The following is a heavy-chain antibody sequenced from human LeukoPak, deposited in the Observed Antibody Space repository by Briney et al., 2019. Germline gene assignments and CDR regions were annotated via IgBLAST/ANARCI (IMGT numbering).Heavy chain of an antibody. D-gene: IGHD3-22*01. CDR3: ARATTRWRYYDSSGYPNDAFDI. J-gene: IGHJ3*02. CDR2: IYYSGST. V-gene: IGHV4-59*12. Sequence: SETLSLTCTVSGGSISSYYWSWIRQPPGKGLEWSGYIYYSGSTNYNPSLKSRVTISVDTSKNQFSLKLRLVTAADTAVYYCARATTRWRYYDSSGYPNDAFDIWGQGTMVTVSS. CDR1: GGSISSYY.